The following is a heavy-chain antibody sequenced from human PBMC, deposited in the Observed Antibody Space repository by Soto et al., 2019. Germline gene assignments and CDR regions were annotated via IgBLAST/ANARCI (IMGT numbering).Heavy chain of an antibody. CDR1: GGSISSGGYY. V-gene: IGHV4-31*03. D-gene: IGHD3-22*01. Sequence: QVQLQESGPGLVKPSQTLSLTCTVSGGSISSGGYYWSWIRQHPGKGLEWIGYIYYSGSTYYNPSLKGRVTKSVDTSKNQFSLKLCAVTAADTAVYYCARGDYDSSGYWEYNWFAPWGQGTLVTVSS. CDR2: IYYSGST. J-gene: IGHJ5*02. CDR3: ARGDYDSSGYWEYNWFAP.